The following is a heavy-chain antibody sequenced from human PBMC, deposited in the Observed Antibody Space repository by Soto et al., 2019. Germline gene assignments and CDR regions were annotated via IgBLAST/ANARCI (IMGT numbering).Heavy chain of an antibody. CDR2: ISAYNGNT. J-gene: IGHJ4*02. CDR1: GYTFTNFG. V-gene: IGHV1-18*01. Sequence: ASVKVSCKASGYTFTNFGISWVRQAPGQGLEWMGWISAYNGNTNYAQNFQGRVTMTTDTSTSTAYMELRSLRSDDTAVYYCARVQHPAYFDYWGQGTPVTVSS. CDR3: ARVQHPAYFDY.